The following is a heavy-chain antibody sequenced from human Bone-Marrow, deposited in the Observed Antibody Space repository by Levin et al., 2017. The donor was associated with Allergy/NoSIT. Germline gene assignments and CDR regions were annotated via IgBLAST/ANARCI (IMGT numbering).Heavy chain of an antibody. CDR3: ARVGKWSQPDAFDI. CDR2: ISSSSSTI. V-gene: IGHV3-48*02. D-gene: IGHD1-26*01. Sequence: PGGSLRLSCAASGFTFSSYSMNWVRQAPGKGLEWVSYISSSSSTIYYADSVKGRFTISRDNAKNSLYLQMNSLRDEDTAVYYCARVGKWSQPDAFDIWGQGTMVTVSS. J-gene: IGHJ3*02. CDR1: GFTFSSYS.